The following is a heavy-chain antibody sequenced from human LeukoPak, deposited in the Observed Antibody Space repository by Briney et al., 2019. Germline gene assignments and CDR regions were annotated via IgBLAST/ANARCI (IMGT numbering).Heavy chain of an antibody. D-gene: IGHD2-2*01. J-gene: IGHJ3*02. CDR3: ATDRPVVPAATTTDAFDI. Sequence: ASVKVSCKASGYTFTGYYMHWVRQAPGKGLEWMGGFDPEDGETIYAQKFQGRVTMTEDTSTDTAYMELSSLRSEDTAVYYCATDRPVVPAATTTDAFDIWGQGTMVTVSS. V-gene: IGHV1-24*01. CDR2: FDPEDGET. CDR1: GYTFTGYY.